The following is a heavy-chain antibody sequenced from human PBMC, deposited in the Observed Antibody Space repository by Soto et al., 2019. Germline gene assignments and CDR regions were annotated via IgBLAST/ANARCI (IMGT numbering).Heavy chain of an antibody. D-gene: IGHD3-3*01. CDR3: ARHLFWRGYPRHYYYYYMDV. V-gene: IGHV4-59*08. J-gene: IGHJ6*03. CDR2: IYYSGST. Sequence: SETLSLTCTVSGGSISSYYWSWIRQPPGKGLEWIGYIYYSGSTNYNPSLKSRVTISVDTSKNQFSLKLSSVTAADTAVYYCARHLFWRGYPRHYYYYYMDVWGKGTTVTVSS. CDR1: GGSISSYY.